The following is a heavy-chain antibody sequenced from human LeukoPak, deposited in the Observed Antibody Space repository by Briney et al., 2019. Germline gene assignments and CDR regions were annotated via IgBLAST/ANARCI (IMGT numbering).Heavy chain of an antibody. CDR1: GGSFSGYY. J-gene: IGHJ3*02. D-gene: IGHD3-10*01. CDR3: ARPIWSRKHTSGAFDI. V-gene: IGHV4-34*01. CDR2: INHSGST. Sequence: PSETLSLTCAVYGGSFSGYYWSWIRQPPGKGLEWIGEINHSGSTNYNPSLKSRVTISVDTSKNQFSLKLSSVTAADTAVYYCARPIWSRKHTSGAFDIWGQGTVVTVSS.